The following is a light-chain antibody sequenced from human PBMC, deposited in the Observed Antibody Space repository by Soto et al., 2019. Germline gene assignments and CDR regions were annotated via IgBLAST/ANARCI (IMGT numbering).Light chain of an antibody. CDR2: DAS. CDR1: QSVSSN. J-gene: IGKJ4*01. V-gene: IGKV3-11*01. CDR3: QQRVNWPPT. Sequence: VMTQSPATLSVSPGERATLSCRASQSVSSNLAWYQQKPGQSPRLLFFDASSRATGVPARFSAGGSGTDFTLIISSLEPEDFAVYYCQQRVNWPPTFGGGTKVDIK.